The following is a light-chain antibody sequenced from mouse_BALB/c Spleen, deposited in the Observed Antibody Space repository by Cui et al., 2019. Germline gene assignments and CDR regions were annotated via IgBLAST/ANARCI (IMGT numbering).Light chain of an antibody. J-gene: IGKJ4*01. Sequence: IQLTQITSSLSASVGNNIIISCSASKGISNYLNWYQQKPDGTVKLLIYYTSNLPSGVPSRFSGSGSGTDYSLTISSLEPEDIATYYCQQYSKLPFTFGSGTKLEIK. CDR3: QQYSKLPFT. V-gene: IGKV10-94*01. CDR1: KGISNY. CDR2: YTS.